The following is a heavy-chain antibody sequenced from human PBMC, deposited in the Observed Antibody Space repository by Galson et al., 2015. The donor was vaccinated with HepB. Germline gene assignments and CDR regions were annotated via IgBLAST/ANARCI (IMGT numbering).Heavy chain of an antibody. D-gene: IGHD2-2*01. V-gene: IGHV3-21*06. CDR3: ARDTGPRPQLPPLDWFDP. CDR2: ISMSSSYI. J-gene: IGHJ5*02. Sequence: SLRLSCAASGFTFSSYTINWVRQAPGKGLEWVSSISMSSSYIYYADSVKGRFTISRDNAKNSLYLQMNSLRAEDTAVYYCARDTGPRPQLPPLDWFDPWGQGTLVTVSS. CDR1: GFTFSSYT.